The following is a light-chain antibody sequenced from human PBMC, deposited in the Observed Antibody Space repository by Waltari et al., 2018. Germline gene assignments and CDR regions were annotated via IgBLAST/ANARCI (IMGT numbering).Light chain of an antibody. V-gene: IGLV3-1*01. J-gene: IGLJ1*01. CDR3: QAWDSGVAGV. CDR2: QDV. Sequence: SYDLIQSPSVSVSPGQTATITCSGDELEKRYVCWYQQKPGQSHVLVIYQDVRRPSEIPHRFSVANSGNTATLTISGTQPMDEADYYCQAWDSGVAGVFGTGTKVTVL. CDR1: ELEKRY.